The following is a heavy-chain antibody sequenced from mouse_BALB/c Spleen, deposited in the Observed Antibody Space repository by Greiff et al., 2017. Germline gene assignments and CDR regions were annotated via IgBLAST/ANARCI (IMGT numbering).Heavy chain of an antibody. V-gene: IGHV3-2*02. Sequence: EVQLQESGPGLVKPSQSLSLTCTVTGYSITSDYAWNWIRQFPGNKLEWMGYISYSGSTSYNPSLKSRISITRDTSKNQFFLQLNSVTTEDTATYYCARSHGNYRAWFAYWGQGTLVTVSA. D-gene: IGHD2-1*01. J-gene: IGHJ3*01. CDR3: ARSHGNYRAWFAY. CDR1: GYSITSDYA. CDR2: ISYSGST.